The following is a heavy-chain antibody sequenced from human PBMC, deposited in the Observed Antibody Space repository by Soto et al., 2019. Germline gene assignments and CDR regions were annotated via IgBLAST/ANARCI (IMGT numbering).Heavy chain of an antibody. V-gene: IGHV4-38-2*02. CDR1: GYSISSGYY. CDR3: ARDAEDYYDSSGYYYDY. CDR2: IYHSGST. J-gene: IGHJ4*02. D-gene: IGHD3-22*01. Sequence: SETLSLTCTVSGYSISSGYYWGWIRQPPGKGLEWIGSIYHSGSTYYNPSLKSRVTISVDTSKNHFSLKLSSVTAADTAVYYCARDAEDYYDSSGYYYDYWGQGTLVTVSS.